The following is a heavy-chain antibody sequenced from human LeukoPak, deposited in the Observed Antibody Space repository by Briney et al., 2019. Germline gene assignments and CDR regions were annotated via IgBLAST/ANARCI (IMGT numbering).Heavy chain of an antibody. V-gene: IGHV3-9*01. CDR1: GFTFDDYA. D-gene: IGHD1-26*01. CDR3: ARGTSSGTFDY. CDR2: ISWNSGSI. J-gene: IGHJ4*02. Sequence: SGGSLRLSCAASGFTFDDYAMHWVRQAPGKGLEWVSGISWNSGSIGYADSVKGQFTISRDNAKNSLYLQMNSLRAEDTAVYYCARGTSSGTFDYWGQGTLVTVSS.